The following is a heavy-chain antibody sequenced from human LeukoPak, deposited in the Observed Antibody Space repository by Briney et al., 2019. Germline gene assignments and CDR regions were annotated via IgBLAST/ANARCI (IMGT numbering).Heavy chain of an antibody. D-gene: IGHD1-26*01. J-gene: IGHJ4*02. CDR2: ISGSGDST. CDR3: ARSGSSADLDY. V-gene: IGHV3-23*01. Sequence: GGSLRLSCAASGFTFSSNAMSWARQAPGKGLEWVSAISGSGDSTFYADSVKGRFTISRDNSKNTLYLQMNSLRAEDTAVYYCARSGSSADLDYWGQGTLVTVSS. CDR1: GFTFSSNA.